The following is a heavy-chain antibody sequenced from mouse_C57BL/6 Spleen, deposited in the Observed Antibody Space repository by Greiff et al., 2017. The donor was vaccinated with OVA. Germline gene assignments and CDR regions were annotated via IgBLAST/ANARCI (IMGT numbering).Heavy chain of an antibody. D-gene: IGHD3-2*02. Sequence: EVQVVESGEGLVKPGGSLKLSCAASGFTFSSYAMSWVRQTPEKRLEWVAYISSGGDYIYYADTVKGRFTISRDNARNTLYLQMSSLKSEDTAMDYCTRERGSGYEDAMDYWGQGTSVTVSS. CDR2: ISSGGDYI. J-gene: IGHJ4*01. V-gene: IGHV5-9-1*02. CDR1: GFTFSSYA. CDR3: TRERGSGYEDAMDY.